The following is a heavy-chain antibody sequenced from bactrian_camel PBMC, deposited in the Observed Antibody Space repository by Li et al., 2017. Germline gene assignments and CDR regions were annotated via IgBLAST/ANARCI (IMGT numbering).Heavy chain of an antibody. CDR2: IGSDDST. CDR3: VRSRVLSESICHGDY. J-gene: IGHJ4*01. V-gene: IGHV3S53*01. CDR1: RYSGTYNC. Sequence: VQLVESGGGSVEAGGSLRLSCAASRYSGTYNCMGWFRQAPGKGREGVAAIGSDDSTRVADSVKGRYIISRDNAKNTVYLQMNSLKPDDTAVYYCVRSRVLSESICHGDYWGQGTQVTVS.